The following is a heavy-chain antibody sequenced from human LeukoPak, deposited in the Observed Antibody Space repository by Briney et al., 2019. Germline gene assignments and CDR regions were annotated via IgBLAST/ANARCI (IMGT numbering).Heavy chain of an antibody. CDR3: ARDPYSSAFDY. V-gene: IGHV3-13*04. J-gene: IGHJ4*02. Sequence: PGGSLRLSCAASGFTFSSYDMHWVRQATGKGLEWVSAIGTAGDTYYPGSVKGRFTISRENAKNSLYLQMNSLRDEDTAVYYCARDPYSSAFDYWGQGTLVTVSS. CDR2: IGTAGDT. D-gene: IGHD6-19*01. CDR1: GFTFSSYD.